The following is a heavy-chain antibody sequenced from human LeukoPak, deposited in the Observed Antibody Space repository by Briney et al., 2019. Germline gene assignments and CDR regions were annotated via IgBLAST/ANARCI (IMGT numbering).Heavy chain of an antibody. CDR2: IYYSGST. D-gene: IGHD6-13*01. CDR1: GGSISSHY. Sequence: KTSETLSLTCTVSGGSISSHYWSWIRQPPGKGLEWIGYIYYSGSTNYNPSLRSRVTISVDTSKNQFYLKLSSVTAADTAVYYCARERTAAAGPYFDYWGQGTLVTVSS. J-gene: IGHJ4*02. V-gene: IGHV4-59*11. CDR3: ARERTAAAGPYFDY.